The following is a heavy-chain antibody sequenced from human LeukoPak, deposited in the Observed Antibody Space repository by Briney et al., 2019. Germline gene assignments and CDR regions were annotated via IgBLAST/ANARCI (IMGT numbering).Heavy chain of an antibody. Sequence: GGSLSLSCAASGFTFDKYAMSWVRQAPGKGLEWVSAIRSDDGSTYYADSVKGRFTISRDNSKNTLYLQMNSLRAEDTAVYYCVNGHCSSTVCYYYYYMDVWGKGTTVTVSS. V-gene: IGHV3-23*01. J-gene: IGHJ6*03. D-gene: IGHD2-2*01. CDR2: IRSDDGST. CDR1: GFTFDKYA. CDR3: VNGHCSSTVCYYYYYMDV.